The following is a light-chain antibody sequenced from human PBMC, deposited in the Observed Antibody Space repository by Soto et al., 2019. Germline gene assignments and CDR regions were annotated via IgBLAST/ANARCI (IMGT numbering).Light chain of an antibody. Sequence: SALTHPASVSGSPGQSITISCTGTSSDIVTYDYVSWYQQHPGKAPKLMIYEVSHRPPGVSSRFSGSKSANTASLTISGLQAEDEADYYCYSKTATSKFFGTGTKVTVL. CDR3: YSKTATSKF. CDR1: SSDIVTYDY. V-gene: IGLV2-14*01. J-gene: IGLJ1*01. CDR2: EVS.